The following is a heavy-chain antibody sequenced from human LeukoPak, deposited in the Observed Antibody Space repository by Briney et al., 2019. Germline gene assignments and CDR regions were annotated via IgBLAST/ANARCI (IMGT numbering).Heavy chain of an antibody. Sequence: ASVKVSCKASGYTFTGYYMHWVRQAPGQGLEWMGWINPNSGGTNYAQKFQGRVTMTRDTSISTAYMELSRLRSDDTAVYYCASTYGSGRYYNYYYYGMDVWGQGTTVTVSS. CDR2: INPNSGGT. CDR1: GYTFTGYY. D-gene: IGHD3-10*01. J-gene: IGHJ6*02. CDR3: ASTYGSGRYYNYYYYGMDV. V-gene: IGHV1-2*02.